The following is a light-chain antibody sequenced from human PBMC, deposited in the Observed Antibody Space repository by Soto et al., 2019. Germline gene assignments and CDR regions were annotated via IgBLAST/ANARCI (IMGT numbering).Light chain of an antibody. V-gene: IGKV1-39*01. CDR3: QQSYSTPPIT. Sequence: DIQMTQSPSSLSASVGDRVTITCRASQSISSYLNWYQQKPGKAPKLLIYAASSLQSGVPSRFSGSGSGTDFNLTISSLQPEDFATYYCQQSYSTPPITFGGGTKVEIK. J-gene: IGKJ4*01. CDR1: QSISSY. CDR2: AAS.